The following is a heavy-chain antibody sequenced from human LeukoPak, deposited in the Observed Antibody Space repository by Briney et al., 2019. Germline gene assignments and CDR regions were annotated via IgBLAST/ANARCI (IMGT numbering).Heavy chain of an antibody. CDR1: GGSFSGYY. J-gene: IGHJ5*02. CDR3: ARRRQCSGGSCYSRPGSYNWFDP. CDR2: INHSGST. V-gene: IGHV4-34*01. D-gene: IGHD2-15*01. Sequence: SETLSLTCAVYGGSFSGYYWSWIRQPPGKGLEWIGEINHSGSTNYNPSLKSRVTISVDTSKNQFSLKLSSVTAADTAVYYCARRRQCSGGSCYSRPGSYNWFDPWGQGTLVTVSS.